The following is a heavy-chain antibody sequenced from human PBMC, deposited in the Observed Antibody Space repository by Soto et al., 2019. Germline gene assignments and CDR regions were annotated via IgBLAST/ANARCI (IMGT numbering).Heavy chain of an antibody. D-gene: IGHD3-10*01. Sequence: GGSLRLSCAASGFTFSSYSMNWVRQAPGKGLEWVSSISSSSSYIYYADSVKGRFTISRDNAKNSLYLQMNSLRAEDTAVYYCARDYDLYYGSGSYGGSYMDVWGKGTTVTVSS. V-gene: IGHV3-21*01. J-gene: IGHJ6*03. CDR2: ISSSSSYI. CDR1: GFTFSSYS. CDR3: ARDYDLYYGSGSYGGSYMDV.